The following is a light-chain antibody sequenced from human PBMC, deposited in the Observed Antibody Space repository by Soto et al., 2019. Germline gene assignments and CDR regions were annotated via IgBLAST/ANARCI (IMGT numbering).Light chain of an antibody. CDR1: QSISAW. Sequence: DIQMTQSPSTLSASVGERVTITCRASQSISAWLAWYQQKPGKAPKLLIYKASNAESGVPSRFSGSGSGTEFTLTISSLQPDDFATYYCQQYHSYPLTFGQGTRWRL. J-gene: IGKJ5*01. CDR3: QQYHSYPLT. V-gene: IGKV1-5*03. CDR2: KAS.